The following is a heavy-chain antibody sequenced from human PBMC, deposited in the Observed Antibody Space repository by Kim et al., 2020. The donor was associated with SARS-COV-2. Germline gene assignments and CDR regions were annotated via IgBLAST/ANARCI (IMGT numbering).Heavy chain of an antibody. V-gene: IGHV4-59*08. CDR2: IYYTGTP. CDR3: ARHLDASDPFYTLAY. D-gene: IGHD3-16*01. Sequence: SETLSLTCTVSGASIDSLYWGWVRQTPERGLEWIASIYYTGTPHYNPSLKSRVTISLDRSRNRFSVRLTSVTAADTATYFCARHLDASDPFYTLAYWGQG. CDR1: GASIDSLY. J-gene: IGHJ4*02.